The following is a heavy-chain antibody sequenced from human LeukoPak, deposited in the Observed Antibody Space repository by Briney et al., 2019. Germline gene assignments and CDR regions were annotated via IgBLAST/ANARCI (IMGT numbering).Heavy chain of an antibody. CDR3: ARHKEKGAFDI. CDR2: IYYSGST. Sequence: SETLSLTCTVSGGSINNYYWSWIRQPPGKGLEWIGYIYYSGSTNYNPSLKSRVTISVDTSKNQFSLKLSSVTAADTAVYYCARHKEKGAFDIWGQGTMVTVS. J-gene: IGHJ3*02. V-gene: IGHV4-59*01. CDR1: GGSINNYY.